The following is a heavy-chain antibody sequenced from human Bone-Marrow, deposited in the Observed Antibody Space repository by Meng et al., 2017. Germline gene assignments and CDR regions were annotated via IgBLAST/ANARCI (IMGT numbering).Heavy chain of an antibody. J-gene: IGHJ4*02. Sequence: GESLKISCAASGFTVSSNYMSWVRQAPGKGLEWVSVIYSGGSTYYADSVKGRFTISRDNSKNTLYLQMNSLRAEDTAVYYCASRIAVAGNFLFDYWGQGTRVTVSS. V-gene: IGHV3-53*01. CDR1: GFTVSSNY. CDR2: IYSGGST. D-gene: IGHD6-19*01. CDR3: ASRIAVAGNFLFDY.